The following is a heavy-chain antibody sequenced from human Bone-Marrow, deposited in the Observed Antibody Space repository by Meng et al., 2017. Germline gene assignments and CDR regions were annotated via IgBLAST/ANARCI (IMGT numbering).Heavy chain of an antibody. J-gene: IGHJ4*02. CDR2: ISGSGGST. CDR3: AKAGRVFMVGLDS. CDR1: GFTFSSYA. V-gene: IGHV3-23*01. Sequence: EVQLLESGGGLVQPGGSLRLSCAASGFTFSSYAMSWVRQAPGKGLEWVSAISGSGGSTYYGDSVKGRFTISRDNSKNTLYLQMNSLRAEDTAVYYCAKAGRVFMVGLDSWGQGTLVTVSS. D-gene: IGHD3-10*01.